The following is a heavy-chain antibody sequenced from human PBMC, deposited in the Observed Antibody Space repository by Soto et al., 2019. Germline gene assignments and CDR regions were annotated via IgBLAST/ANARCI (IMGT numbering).Heavy chain of an antibody. J-gene: IGHJ3*02. CDR3: VRPGDEMTIQEPEAFDM. V-gene: IGHV1-69*08. D-gene: IGHD2-2*02. CDR1: GGPFNNNI. Sequence: QVHLVQSGPEVKKPGSSVKVSCKASGGPFNNNIITWVRQAPGQGLEWMGKIIPILGAPKYAPKFQGRVTITADTSTSTCYLDLRGLRIDDTAVYLCVRPGDEMTIQEPEAFDMWDQGTMVTVSA. CDR2: IIPILGAP.